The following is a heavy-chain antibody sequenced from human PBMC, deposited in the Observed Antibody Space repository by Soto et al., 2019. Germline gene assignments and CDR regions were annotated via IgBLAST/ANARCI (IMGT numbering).Heavy chain of an antibody. D-gene: IGHD2-8*01. CDR2: ISSSSSYI. Sequence: GGSLRLSCAASGFTFSSYSMNWVRQAPGKGLEWVSSISSSSSYIYYADSVKGRFTISRDNAKNSLYLQMNSLRAEDTAVYYCARGRYCTNGVCLRPYFDYWGQGTLVTV. V-gene: IGHV3-21*01. J-gene: IGHJ4*02. CDR3: ARGRYCTNGVCLRPYFDY. CDR1: GFTFSSYS.